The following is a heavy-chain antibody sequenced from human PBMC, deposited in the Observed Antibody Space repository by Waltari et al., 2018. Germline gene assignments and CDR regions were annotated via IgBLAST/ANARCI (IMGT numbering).Heavy chain of an antibody. CDR3: GRIAFGDDGGYFQY. D-gene: IGHD4-17*01. CDR1: GGSITTNYN. CDR2: MQYRGST. V-gene: IGHV4-39*01. Sequence: QLQLQESGPGLVRPSDTLSLTCTVSGGSITTNYNWAWIRQPPGKGLEWMGNMQYRGSTFYNPSLMSRVTISLDTSKNQFSLTLTSVDAADTAVYFCGRIAFGDDGGYFQYWGQGTLVTVSS. J-gene: IGHJ1*01.